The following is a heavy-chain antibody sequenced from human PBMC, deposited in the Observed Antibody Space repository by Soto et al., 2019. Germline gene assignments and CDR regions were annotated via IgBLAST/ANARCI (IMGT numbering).Heavy chain of an antibody. CDR3: ASQHGSSQYYSGVDV. J-gene: IGHJ6*02. D-gene: IGHD6-13*01. CDR1: GDRVSCNNGA. CDR2: TYYRSQWDN. V-gene: IGHV6-1*01. Sequence: SPTLPLPCPISGDRVSCNNGAWNWLRQSPSRGLEWLGRTYYRSQWDNKYAPSVRCRITINPDRSKTQASLQLNSVTPEETAVYFCASQHGSSQYYSGVDVWAQGTTVTVS.